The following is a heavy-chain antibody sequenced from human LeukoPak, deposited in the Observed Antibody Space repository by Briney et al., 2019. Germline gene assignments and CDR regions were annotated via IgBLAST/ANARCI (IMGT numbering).Heavy chain of an antibody. J-gene: IGHJ4*02. CDR1: GFTFRSYA. Sequence: GGSLRLSCAASGFTFRSYAMHWVRQAPGKGLEWEAAISYDGSNKKYADSVKGRFTVSRDDSKNTLYLQMNSLRAEDTAVYYCARGVRIAVAGNIDYWGQGTLVTVSS. D-gene: IGHD6-19*01. V-gene: IGHV3-30*04. CDR3: ARGVRIAVAGNIDY. CDR2: ISYDGSNK.